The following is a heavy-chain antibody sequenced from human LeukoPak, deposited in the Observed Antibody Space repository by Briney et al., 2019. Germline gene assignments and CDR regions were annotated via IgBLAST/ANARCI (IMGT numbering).Heavy chain of an antibody. CDR1: GGSISSYY. CDR3: ARAGRYYYYGMDV. Sequence: SETLSLTCTVSGGSISSYYWSWIRQPPGKGLEWIGYIYYSGSTNYNPSHKSRVTISVDTSKNQFSLKLSSVTAADTAVYYCARAGRYYYYGMDVWGQGTTVTVSS. CDR2: IYYSGST. V-gene: IGHV4-59*01. J-gene: IGHJ6*02.